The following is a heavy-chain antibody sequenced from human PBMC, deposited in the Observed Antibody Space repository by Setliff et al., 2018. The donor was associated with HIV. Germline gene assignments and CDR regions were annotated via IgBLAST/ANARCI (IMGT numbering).Heavy chain of an antibody. CDR2: IISILEIT. D-gene: IGHD3-10*01. Sequence: SVKVSCTASGGTSSTHAMNWVRQAPGQGLEWMGQIISILEITDYAQKFQGRLTITADEPTNTIYMELSGLRSEDTAVYYCAGPRGDEAFDIWGQGTMVTVSS. CDR3: AGPRGDEAFDI. CDR1: GGTSSTHA. J-gene: IGHJ3*02. V-gene: IGHV1-69*10.